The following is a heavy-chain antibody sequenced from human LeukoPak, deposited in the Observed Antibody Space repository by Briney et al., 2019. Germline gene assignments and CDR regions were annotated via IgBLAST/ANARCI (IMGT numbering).Heavy chain of an antibody. D-gene: IGHD4-17*01. CDR3: AKDNGDYGDYFADY. J-gene: IGHJ4*02. CDR1: GFTFSSYG. V-gene: IGHV3-30*18. CDR2: ISYDGSNK. Sequence: PGRSLRLSCAASGFTFSSYGMHWVRQAPGKGLEWVAVISYDGSNKYYADSVEGRFTISRDNSKSTLYLQMNSLRAEDTAVYYCAKDNGDYGDYFADYWGQGTLVTVSS.